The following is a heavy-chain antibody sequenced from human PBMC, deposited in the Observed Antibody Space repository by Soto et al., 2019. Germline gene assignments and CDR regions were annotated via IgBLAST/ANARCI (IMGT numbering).Heavy chain of an antibody. CDR1: GGSISSSSYY. Sequence: SETLSLTCTVSGGSISSSSYYWGWILQSPGKGLEWIASIYYSGHTYYNPSLKSRVTISVDTSKNQFSLKLSSVTAADTAVYYCAMSLWFGNTPNWFDPWGQGTLVTVSS. J-gene: IGHJ5*02. CDR3: AMSLWFGNTPNWFDP. CDR2: IYYSGHT. V-gene: IGHV4-39*01. D-gene: IGHD3-10*01.